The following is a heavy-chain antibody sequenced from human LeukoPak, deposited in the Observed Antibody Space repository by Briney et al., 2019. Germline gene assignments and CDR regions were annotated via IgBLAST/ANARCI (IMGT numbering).Heavy chain of an antibody. Sequence: GGCLRLSRAASVFTLSSFGMNWVRPAPGKGLEWGSSINNSGSYIYYADSVKGRFSISRDNAKNSLFLQMNSLRAEDTGVYYCARASIRDGPYYFDYWGQGTLVTVSS. D-gene: IGHD2-8*01. J-gene: IGHJ4*02. V-gene: IGHV3-21*01. CDR1: VFTLSSFG. CDR2: INNSGSYI. CDR3: ARASIRDGPYYFDY.